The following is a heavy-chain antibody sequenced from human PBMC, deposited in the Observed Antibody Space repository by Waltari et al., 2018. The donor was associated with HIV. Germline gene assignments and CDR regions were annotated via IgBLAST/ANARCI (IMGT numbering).Heavy chain of an antibody. V-gene: IGHV3-33*01. Sequence: FTFKNYGMHWVRQAPGKGLEWVAVIWYDGSNKYYADSVKGRFTISRDNSKNRLYLQMNSLRAEDTAVYYCARDRGGSSSLVLDSWGQGTLVTVSS. CDR2: IWYDGSNK. CDR3: ARDRGGSSSLVLDS. CDR1: FTFKNYG. J-gene: IGHJ4*02. D-gene: IGHD6-6*01.